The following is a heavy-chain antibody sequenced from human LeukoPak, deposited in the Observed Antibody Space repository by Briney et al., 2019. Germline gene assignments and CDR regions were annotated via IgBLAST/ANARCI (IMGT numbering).Heavy chain of an antibody. CDR2: IYYSGST. CDR1: GGSISSSSYY. V-gene: IGHV4-39*07. CDR3: ARVGSSSWSYYFDY. J-gene: IGHJ4*02. Sequence: PSETLSLTCTVSGGSISSSSYYWGWIRQPPGKGLEWIGSIYYSGSTYYNPSLKSRVTISVDTSKNQFSLKLSSVTAADTAVYYCARVGSSSWSYYFDYWGQGTLVTVSS. D-gene: IGHD6-13*01.